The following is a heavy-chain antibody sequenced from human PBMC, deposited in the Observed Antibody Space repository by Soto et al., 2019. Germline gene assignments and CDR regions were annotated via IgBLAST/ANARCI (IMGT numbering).Heavy chain of an antibody. CDR3: ARAYSYGSGRFDY. V-gene: IGHV4-30-4*01. CDR1: GDSINSGDYY. Sequence: SETLSLTCTVSGDSINSGDYYWSWIRQPPGKGLEWIGYIYYSGTTYYNPSLKSRVIISVDTSKNQFSLKLSSVTAADTAVYYCARAYSYGSGRFDYWGQGNLVTVSS. J-gene: IGHJ4*02. CDR2: IYYSGTT. D-gene: IGHD3-10*01.